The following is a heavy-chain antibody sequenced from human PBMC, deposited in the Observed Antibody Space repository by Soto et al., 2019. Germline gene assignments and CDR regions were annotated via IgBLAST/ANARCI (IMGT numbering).Heavy chain of an antibody. V-gene: IGHV1-69*13. J-gene: IGHJ4*02. D-gene: IGHD2-21*02. Sequence: SVKVSCKASGGTFSSYAISWVRQAPGQGLEWMGGIIPIFGTANYAQKFQGRVTITADESTSTAYMELSSLRSEDTAVYYCARDSCGGDCSSDYWGRGTLVTVSS. CDR1: GGTFSSYA. CDR2: IIPIFGTA. CDR3: ARDSCGGDCSSDY.